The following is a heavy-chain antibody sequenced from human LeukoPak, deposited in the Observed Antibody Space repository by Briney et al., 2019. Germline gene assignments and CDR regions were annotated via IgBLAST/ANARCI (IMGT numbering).Heavy chain of an antibody. V-gene: IGHV3-74*01. J-gene: IGHJ4*02. CDR2: INSDGSST. CDR1: GFTFSSYW. D-gene: IGHD3-10*01. Sequence: GGSLRLSCAASGFTFSSYWMHWVRQAPGKGLVRVSRINSDGSSTSYADSVKGRFTISRDNAKNTLYLQMNSLRAEDTAVYYCAVYYYGSGSSYWGQGTLVTVSS. CDR3: AVYYYGSGSSY.